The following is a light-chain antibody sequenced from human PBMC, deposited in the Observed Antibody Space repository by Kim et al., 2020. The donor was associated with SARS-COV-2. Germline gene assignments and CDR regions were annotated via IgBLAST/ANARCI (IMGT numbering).Light chain of an antibody. Sequence: GQSITISCTGSSTDGCGYNFVAWYQQHPGKAPILVIYDFSNRPPGVSTRFSGAKSGKSPSLTISGLQAEDEADYYCFSYTSSNTAVFGTGTTVTVL. CDR1: STDGCGYNF. CDR2: DFS. CDR3: FSYTSSNTAV. J-gene: IGLJ1*01. V-gene: IGLV2-14*03.